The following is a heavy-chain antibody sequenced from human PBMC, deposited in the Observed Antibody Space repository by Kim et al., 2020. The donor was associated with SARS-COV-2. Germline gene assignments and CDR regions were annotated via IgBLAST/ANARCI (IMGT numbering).Heavy chain of an antibody. V-gene: IGHV3-30-3*01. CDR3: ARDPWSRLRGLIYSYYGMDV. D-gene: IGHD3-10*01. CDR2: ISYDGSNK. CDR1: GFTFSNYA. Sequence: GGSLRLSCAASGFTFSNYAMHWVHQAPGKGLEWVAVISYDGSNKYYADSVKGRFTISRDNSKNTLYLQMNSLRAEDTAVYHCARDPWSRLRGLIYSYYGMDVWGQGTTVTVSS. J-gene: IGHJ6*02.